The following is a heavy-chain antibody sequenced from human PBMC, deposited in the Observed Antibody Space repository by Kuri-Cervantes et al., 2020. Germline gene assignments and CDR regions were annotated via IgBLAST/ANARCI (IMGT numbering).Heavy chain of an antibody. D-gene: IGHD4/OR15-4a*01. CDR3: ASMVPGLNGPFDY. CDR2: INHSWSN. V-gene: IGHV4-34*01. J-gene: IGHJ4*02. Sequence: GSLRLSCAVYGGSFSGYYWSCTRQPPGKGLEWIAEINHSWSNNYNPSLKSRVTISVDTSKNQFSLKLSSLRSEDTAVYYCASMVPGLNGPFDYWGQGTLVTVSS. CDR1: GGSFSGYY.